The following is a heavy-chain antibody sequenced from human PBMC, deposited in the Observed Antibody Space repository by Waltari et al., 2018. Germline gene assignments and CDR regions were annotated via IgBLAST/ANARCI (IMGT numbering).Heavy chain of an antibody. J-gene: IGHJ4*02. Sequence: QVQLVQSGAEVKKPGSSVKVSCKASGGTFSSYAISWVRQAPGQGLEWMGGIIPIFGTANYAQKFQGRVTITADKSMSTAYMELSSLRSEDTAVYYCARDPGSYYDFWSGYYAPDYWGQGTLVTVSS. CDR1: GGTFSSYA. CDR2: IIPIFGTA. V-gene: IGHV1-69*14. D-gene: IGHD3-3*01. CDR3: ARDPGSYYDFWSGYYAPDY.